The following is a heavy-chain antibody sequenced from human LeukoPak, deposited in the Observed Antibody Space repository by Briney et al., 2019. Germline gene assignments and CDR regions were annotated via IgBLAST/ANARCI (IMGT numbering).Heavy chain of an antibody. CDR3: GKHFPETGREEQPLDY. J-gene: IGHJ4*02. V-gene: IGHV4-39*01. CDR2: IYYSGST. D-gene: IGHD6-13*01. Sequence: SETLSLTCTVSGGSISSSSYYWGWIRQPPGKGLEWTGSIYYSGSTYYNPSLKSRVTISVDTSKNHFSLKVASVTAADTAIYYYGKHFPETGREEQPLDYWGQGSLFIVSS. CDR1: GGSISSSSYY.